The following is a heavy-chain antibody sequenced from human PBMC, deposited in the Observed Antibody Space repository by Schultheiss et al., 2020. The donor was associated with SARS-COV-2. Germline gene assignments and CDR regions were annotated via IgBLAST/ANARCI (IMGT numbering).Heavy chain of an antibody. CDR1: GFTVSSNY. J-gene: IGHJ4*02. D-gene: IGHD5-18*01. CDR2: ISSSSSYI. CDR3: AKGSTGYSYGMN. V-gene: IGHV3-21*04. Sequence: GESLKISCAASGFTVSSNYMSWVRQAPGKGLEWVSSISSSSSYIYYADSVKGRFTISRDNAKNTLYLQMNSLRAEDTAVYYCAKGSTGYSYGMNWGQGTLVTVSS.